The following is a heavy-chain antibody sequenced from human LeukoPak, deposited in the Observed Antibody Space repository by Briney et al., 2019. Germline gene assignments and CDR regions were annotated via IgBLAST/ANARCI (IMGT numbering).Heavy chain of an antibody. J-gene: IGHJ4*02. CDR2: IYYSGST. Sequence: SETLSLTCTVSGGSISSSSYYWGWIRQPPGKGLEWIGYIYYSGSTNYNPSLKSRVTISVDTSKNQFSLKLSSVTAADTAVYYCARAIGSSWFPFDYWGQGTLVTVSS. V-gene: IGHV4-61*05. D-gene: IGHD6-13*01. CDR3: ARAIGSSWFPFDY. CDR1: GGSISSSSYY.